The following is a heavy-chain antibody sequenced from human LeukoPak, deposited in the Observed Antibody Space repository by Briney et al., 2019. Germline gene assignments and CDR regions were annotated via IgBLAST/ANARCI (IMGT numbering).Heavy chain of an antibody. J-gene: IGHJ4*02. CDR1: GFTFSSYG. CDR3: AKDLRSGYEEYYFDY. V-gene: IGHV3-30*02. D-gene: IGHD5-12*01. CDR2: IWYDGSNK. Sequence: PGGSLRLSCAASGFTFSSYGMHWVRQAPGKGLEWVAVIWYDGSNKYYADSVKGRFTISRDNSKNTLYLQMNSLRAEDTAVYYCAKDLRSGYEEYYFDYWGQGTLVTVSS.